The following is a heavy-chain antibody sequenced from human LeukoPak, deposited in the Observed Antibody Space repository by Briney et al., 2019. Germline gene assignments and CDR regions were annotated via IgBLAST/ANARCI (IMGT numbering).Heavy chain of an antibody. CDR1: GFTFSSYA. Sequence: GGFLRLSCAASGFTFSSYAMSWVRQAPGKGLEWVSYVSGGSSTIYYADSVKGRFTISRYNAKDSLYLQMNSLRAEDTAVYYCARVYYYYMDVWGKGTTVTVSS. V-gene: IGHV3-48*01. CDR3: ARVYYYYMDV. CDR2: VSGGSSTI. J-gene: IGHJ6*03.